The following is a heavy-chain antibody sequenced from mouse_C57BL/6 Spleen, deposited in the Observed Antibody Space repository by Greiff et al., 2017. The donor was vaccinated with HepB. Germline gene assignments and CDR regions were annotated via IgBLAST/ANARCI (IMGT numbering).Heavy chain of an antibody. D-gene: IGHD1-1*01. V-gene: IGHV1-64*01. CDR2: IHPNSGST. J-gene: IGHJ4*01. CDR1: GYTFTSYW. Sequence: VQLQQSGAELVKPGASVKLSCKASGYTFTSYWMHWVKQRPGQGLEWIGMIHPNSGSTNYNEKFKSKATLTVDKSSSTAYMQLSSLTSEDSAVYDCARGQFITTVVATRAMDYWGQGTSVTVSS. CDR3: ARGQFITTVVATRAMDY.